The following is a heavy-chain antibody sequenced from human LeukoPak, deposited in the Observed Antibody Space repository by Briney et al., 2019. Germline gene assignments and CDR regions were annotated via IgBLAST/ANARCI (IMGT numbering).Heavy chain of an antibody. V-gene: IGHV4-34*01. CDR2: INHSGST. D-gene: IGHD2-15*01. Sequence: SETLSLTCAVYGGSFSGYYWSWIRQPPGKGLEWIGEINHSGSTNYNPSLKSRVTISVDTSKNQFSLKLSSVTAADTAVYYCARGPMDCSGGSCYSALSHHYYYGMDVWGQGTTVTVSS. CDR3: ARGPMDCSGGSCYSALSHHYYYGMDV. CDR1: GGSFSGYY. J-gene: IGHJ6*02.